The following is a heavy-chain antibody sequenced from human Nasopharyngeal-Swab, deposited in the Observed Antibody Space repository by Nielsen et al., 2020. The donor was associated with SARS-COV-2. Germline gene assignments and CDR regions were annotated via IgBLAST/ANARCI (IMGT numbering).Heavy chain of an antibody. V-gene: IGHV3-23*01. J-gene: IGHJ3*01. D-gene: IGHD2-21*02. CDR1: GFDFWKYA. CDR2: VSNNDGSLT. CDR3: AKDDFCPACAFDV. Sequence: GESLKISCAAPGFDFWKYAMSWVRQAPGKGLEWVSTVSNNDGSLTFYADSVKGRFTISRDTSKNTVSLQMNSLRAEDTVVYYCAKDDFCPACAFDVWGQGTIVTVSS.